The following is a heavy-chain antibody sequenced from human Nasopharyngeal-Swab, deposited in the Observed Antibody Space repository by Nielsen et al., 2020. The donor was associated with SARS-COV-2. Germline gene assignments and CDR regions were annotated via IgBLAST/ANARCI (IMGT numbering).Heavy chain of an antibody. D-gene: IGHD6-19*01. CDR1: GFTFDDYA. CDR3: SKLGAQGAVADHSDS. J-gene: IGHJ4*02. CDR2: ITWNSGGI. V-gene: IGHV3-9*01. Sequence: SLKISCAASGFTFDDYAMHWVRQAPGKGLEWVSGITWNSGGIGYADSVKGRFTISRDNAKNSLYLQMNSLRPEDTALYYCSKLGAQGAVADHSDSWGQGTPVTVSS.